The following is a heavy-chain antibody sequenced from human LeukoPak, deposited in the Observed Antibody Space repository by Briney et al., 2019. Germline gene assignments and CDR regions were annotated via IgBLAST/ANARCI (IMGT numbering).Heavy chain of an antibody. J-gene: IGHJ4*02. CDR3: SKDGFVGGADY. Sequence: WIRQPPGKGLEWVANIKQDGSEKQYVDSVRGRFTISRDNAKNSLYLQMNRLRVEDTAVYYCSKDGFVGGADYWGQGTLVTVSS. D-gene: IGHD1-26*01. CDR2: IKQDGSEK. V-gene: IGHV3-7*01.